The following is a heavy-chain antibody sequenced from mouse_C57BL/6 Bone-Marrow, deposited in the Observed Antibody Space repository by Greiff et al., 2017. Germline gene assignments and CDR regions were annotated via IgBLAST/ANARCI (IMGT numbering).Heavy chain of an antibody. CDR1: GYTFTNYW. J-gene: IGHJ4*01. CDR2: IYPGGGYP. CDR3: ARKGPMDY. V-gene: IGHV1-63*01. Sequence: VQLQQSGAELVRPGTSVKMSCKASGYTFTNYWIGWAKQRPGHGLEWIGDIYPGGGYPNYNENFKGKATLTADKSSRTAYMQFSSLTSEDSAIYSCARKGPMDYWGQGTSVTVSS. D-gene: IGHD3-3*01.